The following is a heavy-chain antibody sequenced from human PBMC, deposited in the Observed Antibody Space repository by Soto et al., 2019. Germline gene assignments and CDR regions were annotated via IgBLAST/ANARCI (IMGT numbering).Heavy chain of an antibody. CDR1: GFTFSSSG. Sequence: QIQLVQFGPEVKKPGTPVKVSCKASGFTFSSSGIHWVRQARGQLLEWIGWIVVGSGNTNHAQKFKEKVTITRDGATNTAYMALTRLTSEHTAVYYFAADLAPTDPYTGFDPWGQGTLVTVSS. J-gene: IGHJ5*02. V-gene: IGHV1-58*02. CDR3: AADLAPTDPYTGFDP. D-gene: IGHD1-1*01. CDR2: IVVGSGNT.